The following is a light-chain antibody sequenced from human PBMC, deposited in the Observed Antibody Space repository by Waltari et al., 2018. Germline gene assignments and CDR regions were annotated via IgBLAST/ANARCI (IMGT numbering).Light chain of an antibody. Sequence: QAALTQSPSVSGSPGQSVTIPCTGTSSDIGNYKYVSWYQQNSGKAPKLIIYEVYRRPSGVSDRFSGSKSGNTASLTISGLQAEDEADDYCSSYGGSNILLFGGGTRLTVL. V-gene: IGLV2-8*01. J-gene: IGLJ2*01. CDR3: SSYGGSNILL. CDR1: SSDIGNYKY. CDR2: EVY.